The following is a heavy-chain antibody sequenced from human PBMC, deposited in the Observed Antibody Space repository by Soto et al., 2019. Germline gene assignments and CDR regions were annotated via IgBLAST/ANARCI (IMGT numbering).Heavy chain of an antibody. Sequence: QVQLVESGGGVVQPGRSLRLSCAASGFIVRNYGMHWVRQAPGKGLEWVAVISYDGNTEYYEDSVKGRFTVSRDNSKNTLYLQMNSLRVEDTALYYCAKRGGTHWYTIDYWGQGTLVTVSS. CDR2: ISYDGNTE. J-gene: IGHJ4*02. D-gene: IGHD3-10*01. CDR3: AKRGGTHWYTIDY. V-gene: IGHV3-30*18. CDR1: GFIVRNYG.